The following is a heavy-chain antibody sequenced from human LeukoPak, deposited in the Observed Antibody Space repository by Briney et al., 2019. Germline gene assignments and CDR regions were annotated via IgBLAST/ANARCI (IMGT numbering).Heavy chain of an antibody. D-gene: IGHD3-3*01. J-gene: IGHJ4*02. CDR1: GFTFSSYW. CDR3: ARVRYDFWSGYDPFDY. V-gene: IGHV3-74*01. CDR2: INTDGSST. Sequence: GGSLRLSCAASGFTFSSYWMHWVRQAPGKGLVWVSRINTDGSSTSYADSVKGRFTISRDNAKNTLYLQMNSLRAEDTAVYYCARVRYDFWSGYDPFDYWGQGTLVTVSS.